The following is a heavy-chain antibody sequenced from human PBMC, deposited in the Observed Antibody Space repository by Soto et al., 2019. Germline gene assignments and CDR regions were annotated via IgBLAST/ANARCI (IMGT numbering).Heavy chain of an antibody. CDR1: GDSVSSNSAA. CDR3: ARARRGEGSRAGIAARPSNWFDP. D-gene: IGHD6-6*01. J-gene: IGHJ5*02. Sequence: SQTLSLTCAISGDSVSSNSAAWNWIRQSPSRGLEWLGRTYYRSKWYNDYAVSVKSRITINPDTSKNQFSLQLNSVTPEDTAVYYCARARRGEGSRAGIAARPSNWFDPWGQGTLVTVS. CDR2: TYYRSKWYN. V-gene: IGHV6-1*01.